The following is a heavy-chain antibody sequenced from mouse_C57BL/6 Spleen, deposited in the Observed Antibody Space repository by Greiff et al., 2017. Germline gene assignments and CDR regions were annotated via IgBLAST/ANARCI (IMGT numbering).Heavy chain of an antibody. V-gene: IGHV1-72*01. Sequence: QVQLQQPGPELVKPGASVKLSCKASGYPFTSSWMHGVKQRPGRGLGWIGRIDPNSGGTKYNEKFKSKATLTVDKPSSTAYMQLSSLTSEDSAVYYCARVGEKGYYFDDWGQGTTLTVSS. CDR2: IDPNSGGT. CDR1: GYPFTSSW. CDR3: ARVGEKGYYFDD. J-gene: IGHJ2*01.